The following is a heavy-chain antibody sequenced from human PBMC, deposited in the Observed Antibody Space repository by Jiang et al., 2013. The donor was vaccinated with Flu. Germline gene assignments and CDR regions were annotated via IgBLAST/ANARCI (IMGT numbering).Heavy chain of an antibody. V-gene: IGHV1-8*01. CDR2: MNPNSGNT. Sequence: SGAEVKKPGASVKVSCKASGYTFTSYDINWVRQATGQGLEWMGWMNPNSGNTGYAQKFQGRVTMTRNTSISTAYMELSSLRSEDTAVYYCARRDVVRGAITTRTLDYWDQGTLVTVSS. J-gene: IGHJ4*02. D-gene: IGHD1-26*01. CDR3: ARRDVVRGAITTRTLDY. CDR1: GYTFTSYD.